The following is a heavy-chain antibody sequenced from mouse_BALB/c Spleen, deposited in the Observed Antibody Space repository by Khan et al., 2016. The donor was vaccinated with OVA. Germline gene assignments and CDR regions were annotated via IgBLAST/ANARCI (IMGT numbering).Heavy chain of an antibody. V-gene: IGHV1-18*01. Sequence: VRLQQSGPELVKPGASVKISCKTSGYTFTEYTMHWVKQSPGKSLEWIGRFNPNNGGTNYNQKFKGRATLTVDESSSTAYMELRSLTSEDSAVYYCARRDYYAYNWYFDVWGAGTTVTVSS. CDR3: ARRDYYAYNWYFDV. CDR2: FNPNNGGT. CDR1: GYTFTEYT. J-gene: IGHJ1*01. D-gene: IGHD1-2*01.